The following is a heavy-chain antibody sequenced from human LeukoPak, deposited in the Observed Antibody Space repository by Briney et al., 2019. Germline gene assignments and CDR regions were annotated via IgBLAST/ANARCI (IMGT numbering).Heavy chain of an antibody. D-gene: IGHD2-2*01. CDR1: GYSFTSYW. Sequence: GESLKISCKGSGYSFTSYWIGWVRQMPGKGLEWVGVIYPNDSDTRYSPSFQGQVTISADKSISTAYLQWGSLKASDTAMYNCARRRGSSTGQFDCWGQGTLVTV. CDR2: IYPNDSDT. J-gene: IGHJ4*02. V-gene: IGHV5-51*01. CDR3: ARRRGSSTGQFDC.